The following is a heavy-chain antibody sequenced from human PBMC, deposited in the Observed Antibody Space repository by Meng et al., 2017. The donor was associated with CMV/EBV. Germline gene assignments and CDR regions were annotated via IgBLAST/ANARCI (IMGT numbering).Heavy chain of an antibody. CDR2: IYSGGST. V-gene: IGHV3-53*01. J-gene: IGHJ4*02. CDR1: GFTFSSYW. CDR3: ARVATMVRGVIDY. D-gene: IGHD3-10*01. Sequence: GESLKISCAASGFTFSSYWMHWVRQAPGKGLEWVSVIYSGGSTYYPDSVKGRFTISRDNSKNTLYLQMNSLRAEDTAVYYCARVATMVRGVIDYWGQGTLVTVSS.